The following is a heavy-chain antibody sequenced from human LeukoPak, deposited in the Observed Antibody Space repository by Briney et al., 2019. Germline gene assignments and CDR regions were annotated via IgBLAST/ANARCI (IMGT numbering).Heavy chain of an antibody. CDR2: IYYSGST. D-gene: IGHD2-2*01. Sequence: SETLSLTCTVSGGSISSYYWSWIRQPPGKGLEWIGYIYYSGSTNYNPSLKSRVTISVDTSKNQFPLKLSSVTAADTAVYYCARLSEDCSSTSCYPYFDYWGQGTLVTVSS. V-gene: IGHV4-59*08. J-gene: IGHJ4*02. CDR3: ARLSEDCSSTSCYPYFDY. CDR1: GGSISSYY.